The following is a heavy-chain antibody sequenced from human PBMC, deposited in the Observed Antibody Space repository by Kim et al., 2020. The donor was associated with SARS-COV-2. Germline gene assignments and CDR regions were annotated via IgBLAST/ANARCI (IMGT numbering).Heavy chain of an antibody. V-gene: IGHV3-66*02. D-gene: IGHD3-16*01. CDR3: ARDPGDTWGIWYYYGMDV. J-gene: IGHJ6*02. CDR2: IYSGGST. CDR1: GFTVSSNY. Sequence: GGSLRLSCAASGFTVSSNYMSWVRQAPGKGLEWVSVIYSGGSTYYVDSVKGRFTISRDNSKNTLYLQMNSLRAEDTAVYYCARDPGDTWGIWYYYGMDVWGQGTTVTVSS.